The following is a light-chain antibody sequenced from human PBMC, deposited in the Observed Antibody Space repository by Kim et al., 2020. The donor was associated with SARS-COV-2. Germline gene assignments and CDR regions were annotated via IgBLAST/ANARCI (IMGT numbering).Light chain of an antibody. CDR3: ASWDDILNGIL. J-gene: IGLJ2*01. V-gene: IGLV1-44*01. CDR2: GST. Sequence: GQRVTISCSGSDSNIRTNTVNWYQPLPGTAPKLLIYGSTKRPSGVPDRFSGSKSGTSASLAISGLQSDDEADYYCASWDDILNGILFGGGTQLTVL. CDR1: DSNIRTNT.